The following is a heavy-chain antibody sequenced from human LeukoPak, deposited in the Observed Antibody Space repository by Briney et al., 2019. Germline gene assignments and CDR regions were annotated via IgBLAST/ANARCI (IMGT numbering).Heavy chain of an antibody. V-gene: IGHV3-33*01. J-gene: IGHJ4*02. Sequence: PGGSLRLSCAASGFTFRNHGMHWVRQAPGKGLEGVAIIWYDGGNKYYADSVNGRFTISRDNSKNTLFPQMHSLRAEDTAVYYCVRGRGALQYFDYWGQGTLVTVSS. CDR3: VRGRGALQYFDY. CDR2: IWYDGGNK. D-gene: IGHD5-24*01. CDR1: GFTFRNHG.